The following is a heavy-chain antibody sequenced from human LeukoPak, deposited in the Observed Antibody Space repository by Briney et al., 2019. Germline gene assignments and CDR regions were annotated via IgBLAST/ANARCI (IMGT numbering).Heavy chain of an antibody. J-gene: IGHJ4*02. Sequence: GESLKISCKGSGYRFGNSWIGWVRQMPGKGLELMGIINPADSEIRYSPSFQGQVTISVDKSISTAYLQWSSLKASDTAMYYCSRQGCTTTSCHTIDSWGQGTLVTVSS. CDR2: INPADSEI. CDR1: GYRFGNSW. CDR3: SRQGCTTTSCHTIDS. D-gene: IGHD2-2*02. V-gene: IGHV5-51*01.